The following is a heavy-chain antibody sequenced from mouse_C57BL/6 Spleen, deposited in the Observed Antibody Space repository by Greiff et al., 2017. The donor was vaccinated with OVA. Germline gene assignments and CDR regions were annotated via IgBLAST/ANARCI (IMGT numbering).Heavy chain of an antibody. CDR2: IYPSDSET. V-gene: IGHV1-61*01. J-gene: IGHJ2*01. Sequence: QVQLQQPGAELVRPGSSVKLSCKASGYTFTSYWMDWVKQRPGQGLEWIGNIYPSDSETHYNQKFKDKATLTVDKSSSTAYMQLSSLTSEDSAVYYCARWDYGKTNYFDYWGQGTTLTVSS. CDR3: ARWDYGKTNYFDY. CDR1: GYTFTSYW. D-gene: IGHD2-1*01.